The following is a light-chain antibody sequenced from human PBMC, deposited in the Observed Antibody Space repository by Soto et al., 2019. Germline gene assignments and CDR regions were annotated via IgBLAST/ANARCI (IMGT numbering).Light chain of an antibody. CDR2: DVN. V-gene: IGLV2-14*03. CDR3: RSYTSSNTWV. CDR1: SSDVGGYNY. J-gene: IGLJ3*02. Sequence: QAASVSGSPGQSISISCTGTSSDVGGYNYVSWHQQHPGKAPKLIIYDVNNRPSGVSDRFSGSKSGNTASLTISGLQAEDEADYYCRSYTSSNTWVFGGGTQLTVL.